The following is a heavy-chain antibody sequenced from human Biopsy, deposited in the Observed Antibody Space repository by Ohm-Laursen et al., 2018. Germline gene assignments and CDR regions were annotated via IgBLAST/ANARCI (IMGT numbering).Heavy chain of an antibody. CDR3: ARVRGGFLEWFDY. CDR2: IYYSGTT. CDR1: GESLGPYY. J-gene: IGHJ5*01. V-gene: IGHV4-59*07. Sequence: SDPLSLTCPVSGESLGPYYWSWIRQPPGKVMEWIASIYYSGTTHKNPFLKSRVTISVDTSQGLLSLDLSSVNAADTAVYYCARVRGGFLEWFDYWGQGTLVTVSS. D-gene: IGHD3-3*01.